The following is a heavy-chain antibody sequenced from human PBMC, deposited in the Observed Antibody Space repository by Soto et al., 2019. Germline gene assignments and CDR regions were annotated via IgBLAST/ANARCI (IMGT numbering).Heavy chain of an antibody. J-gene: IGHJ6*02. CDR3: GGGDKIYYYYYGMDV. D-gene: IGHD3-16*01. CDR1: GGSISSSSYY. CDR2: IYYSGST. V-gene: IGHV4-39*01. Sequence: PSETLSLTCTVSGGSISSSSYYWGWLRQPPGKGLEWIGSIYYSGSTYYNPSLKSRVTISVDTSKNQFSLKLSSVTAADTAVYYCGGGDKIYYYYYGMDVWGQGTTVTVSS.